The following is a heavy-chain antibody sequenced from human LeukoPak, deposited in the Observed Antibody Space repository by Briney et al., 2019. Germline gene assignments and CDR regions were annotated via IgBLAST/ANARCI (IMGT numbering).Heavy chain of an antibody. V-gene: IGHV4-59*01. CDR2: IYYSGST. CDR3: ARVGDGDYYYYYHGMDV. D-gene: IGHD4-17*01. Sequence: PSETLSLTCTVSGGSISSYYWSWIRQPPGKGLEWIGYIYYSGSTNYNPSLKSRVTISVDTSKNQFSLKLSSVTAADTAVYYCARVGDGDYYYYYHGMDVWGQGTTVTVSS. J-gene: IGHJ6*02. CDR1: GGSISSYY.